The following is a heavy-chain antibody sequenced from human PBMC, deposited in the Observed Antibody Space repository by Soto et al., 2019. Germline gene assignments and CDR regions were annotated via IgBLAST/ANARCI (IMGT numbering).Heavy chain of an antibody. CDR2: IYHDGNS. D-gene: IGHD2-15*01. CDR1: GGSVNSANW. J-gene: IGHJ4*02. V-gene: IGHV4-4*02. CDR3: TRHGGKFFDV. Sequence: SETLSLTCAVSGGSVNSANWWSWVRLSPGMGLEWIGEIYHDGNSHYNPSLKSRVTVSVDKSKNQISLKVNSVTAADTAVYICTRHGGKFFDVWGQGTLVTVSS.